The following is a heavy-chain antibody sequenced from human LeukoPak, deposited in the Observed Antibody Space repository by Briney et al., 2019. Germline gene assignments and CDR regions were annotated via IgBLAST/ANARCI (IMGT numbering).Heavy chain of an antibody. CDR1: GFTFDDYA. Sequence: GGSLRLSCAASGFTFDDYAMHWVRQAPGKGLEWVSLISGDGGTTYYTDSVRGRFTLCRDRCKYSLCLQMSRFRSAEPGLYYCGKDSDSGTYMDVWGKGTMVTVSS. J-gene: IGHJ6*03. CDR2: ISGDGGTT. CDR3: GKDSDSGTYMDV. V-gene: IGHV3-43*02. D-gene: IGHD3-10*01.